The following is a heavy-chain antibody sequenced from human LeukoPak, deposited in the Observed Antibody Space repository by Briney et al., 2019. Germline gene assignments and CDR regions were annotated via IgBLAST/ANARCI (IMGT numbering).Heavy chain of an antibody. Sequence: QPGGSLRLSYAASGFTVSSNYISWVRQAPGKGMEWVSVIYSGGSTYYADSVKGRFTISRDNSKNTLYLQMNSLRAEDTAVYYCARDIRVTPGYYMDVLGKGTTVTVSS. D-gene: IGHD2-21*02. CDR3: ARDIRVTPGYYMDV. J-gene: IGHJ6*03. CDR2: IYSGGST. CDR1: GFTVSSNY. V-gene: IGHV3-53*01.